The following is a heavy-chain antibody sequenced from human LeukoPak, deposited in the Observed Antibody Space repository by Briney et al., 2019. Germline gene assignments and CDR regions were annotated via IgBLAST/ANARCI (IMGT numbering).Heavy chain of an antibody. J-gene: IGHJ5*02. D-gene: IGHD6-6*01. CDR1: GCSISSGYY. CDR3: ARLSSLANIAARGRTWLDP. Sequence: PSETLSLTCTVSGCSISSGYYWGWIRQPPGKGLEWIGSIYHSGSTYYNPSLKSRVTISVDTSKNQFSLKLSSVTAADTAVYYCARLSSLANIAARGRTWLDPWGQGSLVTVSS. CDR2: IYHSGST. V-gene: IGHV4-38-2*02.